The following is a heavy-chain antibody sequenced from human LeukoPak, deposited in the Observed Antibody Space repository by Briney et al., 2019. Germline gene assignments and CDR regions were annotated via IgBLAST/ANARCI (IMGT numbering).Heavy chain of an antibody. CDR1: GFTFSSYA. D-gene: IGHD6-13*01. V-gene: IGHV3-30-3*01. Sequence: GGSLRLSCAASGFTFSSYAMPWVRQAPGKGLEWVAVISYDGSNKYYADSVKGRFTISRDNSKNTLYLQMNSLRAEDTAVYYCARAPRRIRVAAAPPDYWGQGTLVTVSS. J-gene: IGHJ4*02. CDR2: ISYDGSNK. CDR3: ARAPRRIRVAAAPPDY.